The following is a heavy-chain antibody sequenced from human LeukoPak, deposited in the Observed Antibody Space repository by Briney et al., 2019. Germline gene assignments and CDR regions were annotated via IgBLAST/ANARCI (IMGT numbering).Heavy chain of an antibody. CDR2: ISINDVDT. Sequence: PGGSLRLSCAASGFTISSQAMSWVRQAPGKGLECVSNISINDVDTHYADSVKGRFTISRDNSKNTLYLQMNSLRAEDTAVYYCAKDAPGAGGFDYWGQGTLVTVSP. D-gene: IGHD1-14*01. CDR3: AKDAPGAGGFDY. CDR1: GFTISSQA. V-gene: IGHV3-23*01. J-gene: IGHJ4*02.